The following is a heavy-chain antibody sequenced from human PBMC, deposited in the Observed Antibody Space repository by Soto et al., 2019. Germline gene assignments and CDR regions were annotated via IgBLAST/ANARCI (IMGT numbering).Heavy chain of an antibody. CDR1: GGSISRSSYY. J-gene: IGHJ4*02. D-gene: IGHD3-9*01. CDR2: IDYSGST. Sequence: PSETLSLTCTVSGGSISRSSYYWGWIRQAPGKGLEWIGSIDYSGSTYYNASLMSRVTISVDTSKNQFSLKLSSVTAADAAVYYCVRYFDWSPTYWGQGTLVTVSS. V-gene: IGHV4-39*01. CDR3: VRYFDWSPTY.